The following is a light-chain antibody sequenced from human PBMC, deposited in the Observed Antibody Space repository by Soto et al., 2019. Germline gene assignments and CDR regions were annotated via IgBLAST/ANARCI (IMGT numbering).Light chain of an antibody. CDR1: QTVSDW. CDR3: QQYNISLWT. CDR2: DAS. J-gene: IGKJ1*01. Sequence: DIQMTQSPYTLSASVGDIVSITCRASQTVSDWLAWYQQRPGKAPKLLIYDASRLENGVPSGFSGSGSGTEFTLTISSLQPDVFATYYCQQYNISLWTVGQGTKVDI. V-gene: IGKV1-5*01.